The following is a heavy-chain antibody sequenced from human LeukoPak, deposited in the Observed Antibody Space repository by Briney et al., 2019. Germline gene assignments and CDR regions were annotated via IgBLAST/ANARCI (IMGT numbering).Heavy chain of an antibody. CDR3: ARLPYYYDSSGYFSFDY. CDR2: IYYSGST. V-gene: IGHV4-61*08. CDR1: GGSISSGGYY. D-gene: IGHD3-22*01. J-gene: IGHJ4*02. Sequence: SETLSLTCTVSGGSISSGGYYWSWIRQHPGKGLEWIGYIYYSGSTNYNPSLKSRVTISVDTSKNQFSLKLSSVTAADTAVYYCARLPYYYDSSGYFSFDYWGQGTLVTVSS.